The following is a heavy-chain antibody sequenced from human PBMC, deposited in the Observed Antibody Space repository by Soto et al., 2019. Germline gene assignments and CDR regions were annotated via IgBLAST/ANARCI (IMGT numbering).Heavy chain of an antibody. CDR3: AKESCSGGSCYGRSFDY. V-gene: IGHV3-30*18. Sequence: GSLRLSCAASGFTFSSYGMHWVRQAPGKGLEWVAVISYDGSNKYYADSVKGRFTISRDNSKNTLYLQMNSLRAEDTAVYYCAKESCSGGSCYGRSFDYWGQGTLVTVSS. J-gene: IGHJ4*02. CDR2: ISYDGSNK. CDR1: GFTFSSYG. D-gene: IGHD2-15*01.